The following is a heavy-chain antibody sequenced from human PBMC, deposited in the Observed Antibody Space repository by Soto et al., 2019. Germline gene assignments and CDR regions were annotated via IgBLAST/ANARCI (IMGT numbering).Heavy chain of an antibody. CDR1: GFTFSSFY. Sequence: EVQLVESGGGQVKPGESLRLSCAASGFTFSSFYMNWVRQAPGQGLEWVASIDSSSTYIYYADSVKGRFTISRDNAKNSLYLQVDSLRPDDAAVYYWTRDAPGGIPLFDRWGQGTQVTDSS. D-gene: IGHD6-13*01. CDR3: TRDAPGGIPLFDR. V-gene: IGHV3-21*02. J-gene: IGHJ5*02. CDR2: IDSSSTYI.